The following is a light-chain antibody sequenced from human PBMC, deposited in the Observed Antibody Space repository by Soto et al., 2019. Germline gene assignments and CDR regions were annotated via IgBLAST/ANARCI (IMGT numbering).Light chain of an antibody. J-gene: IGLJ1*01. CDR2: SDN. CDR3: AAWDDSLTGPV. V-gene: IGLV1-44*01. CDR1: SSNIGSNT. Sequence: QSVLTQPPSASGTPGQRVTISCSGSSSNIGSNTVNWYQLVPGTAPKLLMHSDNRRPSGVPDRFSGSKSGTSASLAISGLQSEDEADYYCAAWDDSLTGPVFGIGTKVTV.